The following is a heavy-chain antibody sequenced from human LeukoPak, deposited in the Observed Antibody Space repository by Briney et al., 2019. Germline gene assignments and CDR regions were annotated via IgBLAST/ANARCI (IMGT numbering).Heavy chain of an antibody. Sequence: PGRSLRLSCAASGFTFDDYAMHWVRQAPGKGLEWVSDISWNSGSIGYADSVKGRFTISRDNAKNSLYLQMNSLRAEDTALYYCAKGSAAPNYYYYGMDVWGQGTTVTVSS. CDR3: AKGSAAPNYYYYGMDV. V-gene: IGHV3-9*01. CDR2: ISWNSGSI. J-gene: IGHJ6*02. D-gene: IGHD6-25*01. CDR1: GFTFDDYA.